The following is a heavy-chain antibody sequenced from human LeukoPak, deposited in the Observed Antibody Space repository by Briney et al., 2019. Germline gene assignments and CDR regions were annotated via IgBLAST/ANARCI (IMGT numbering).Heavy chain of an antibody. CDR1: GGSISSGSHY. CDR3: ARGVATINSDY. J-gene: IGHJ4*02. CDR2: IYTSGST. Sequence: SETLSLTCTVSGGSISSGSHYWSWIRQPAGKGLEWIGRIYTSGSTNYNPSLKSRVTISVDRSKNQFSLKLSSVTAADTAVYYCARGVATINSDYWGQGTLVTVSS. D-gene: IGHD5-24*01. V-gene: IGHV4-61*02.